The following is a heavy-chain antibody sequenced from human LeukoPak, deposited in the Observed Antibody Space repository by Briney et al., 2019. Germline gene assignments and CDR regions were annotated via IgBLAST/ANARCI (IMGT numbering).Heavy chain of an antibody. Sequence: ASVKVSCKASGYTFTSYDINWVRQATGQGLEWMGWMNPNSGNTGYAQKFQGRVTMTRNTSISTAYMELSSLRSEDTAVYYCARARSIKTYYYDSSGYYPVGYWGQGTLVTVSS. J-gene: IGHJ4*02. CDR2: MNPNSGNT. CDR3: ARARSIKTYYYDSSGYYPVGY. V-gene: IGHV1-8*01. CDR1: GYTFTSYD. D-gene: IGHD3-22*01.